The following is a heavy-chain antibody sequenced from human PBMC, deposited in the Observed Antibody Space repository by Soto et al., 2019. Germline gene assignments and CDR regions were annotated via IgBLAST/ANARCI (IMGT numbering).Heavy chain of an antibody. V-gene: IGHV3-74*01. Sequence: GSLRLSCAASGFTFSNYWMHWVRQAPGKGLVWVSRIKTDGSSTNYADSVKGRFTISRDNAKNTVYLQMNSLRAEDTAVFYCARGVRGHYGFDVWGQGTVVTVSS. D-gene: IGHD3-10*01. J-gene: IGHJ3*01. CDR3: ARGVRGHYGFDV. CDR2: IKTDGSST. CDR1: GFTFSNYW.